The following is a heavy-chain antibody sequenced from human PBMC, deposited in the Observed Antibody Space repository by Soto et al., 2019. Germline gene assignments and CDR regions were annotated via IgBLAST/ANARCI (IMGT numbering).Heavy chain of an antibody. Sequence: LRLSCAASGFTFSSYDMHWVRQATGKGLEWVSAIGTAGDTYYPGSVKGRFTISRENAKNSLYLQMNSLRAGDTAVYYCARSGYSYVSFDYWGQGTLVTVSS. J-gene: IGHJ4*02. D-gene: IGHD5-18*01. V-gene: IGHV3-13*04. CDR2: IGTAGDT. CDR3: ARSGYSYVSFDY. CDR1: GFTFSSYD.